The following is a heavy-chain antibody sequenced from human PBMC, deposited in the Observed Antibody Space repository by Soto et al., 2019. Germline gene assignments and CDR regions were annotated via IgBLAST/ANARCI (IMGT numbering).Heavy chain of an antibody. CDR2: IWYDGSNK. Sequence: QVQLVESGGGVVQPGRSLRLSCAASGFTFSSYGMHWVRQAPGKGLEWVAVIWYDGSNKYYADSVKGRFTISRDNSKNTLYLQMNSLRAEDTAVYYCARDAGVATTTGYFDYWGQGTLVTVSS. V-gene: IGHV3-33*01. CDR1: GFTFSSYG. D-gene: IGHD5-12*01. CDR3: ARDAGVATTTGYFDY. J-gene: IGHJ4*02.